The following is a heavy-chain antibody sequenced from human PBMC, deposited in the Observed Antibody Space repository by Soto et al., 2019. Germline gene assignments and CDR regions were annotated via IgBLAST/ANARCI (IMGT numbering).Heavy chain of an antibody. V-gene: IGHV1-8*01. CDR1: GYTFTSYD. D-gene: IGHD6-19*01. Sequence: QVQLVQSGAEVKKPGASVKVSCKASGYTFTSYDINWVRQATGQGLEWMGWMNPNSGNTGYAKKFQGIVTQTGNTSISTAYMELSSLRSENTAVYYCARALSSGWELDAFDIWGQGTMVTVSS. J-gene: IGHJ3*02. CDR3: ARALSSGWELDAFDI. CDR2: MNPNSGNT.